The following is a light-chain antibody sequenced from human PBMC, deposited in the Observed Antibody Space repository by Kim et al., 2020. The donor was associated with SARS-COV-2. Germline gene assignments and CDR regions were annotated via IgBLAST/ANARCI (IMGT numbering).Light chain of an antibody. Sequence: PGKTAMITCGGNNIGSKSVHWYQQKPGQAPVLVIYHDSDRPSGIPERFSGSNSGNTATLTISRVEAGDEADYYCQVWDSSSDRLYVFGTGTQLTVL. CDR3: QVWDSSSDRLYV. CDR1: NIGSKS. V-gene: IGLV3-21*04. J-gene: IGLJ1*01. CDR2: HDS.